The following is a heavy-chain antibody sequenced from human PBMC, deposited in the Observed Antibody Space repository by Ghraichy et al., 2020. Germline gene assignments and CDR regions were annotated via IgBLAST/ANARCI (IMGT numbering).Heavy chain of an antibody. CDR3: ARGYYYDSSGYLDY. J-gene: IGHJ4*02. D-gene: IGHD3-22*01. V-gene: IGHV4-61*01. CDR1: GGSVSSPRQY. CDR2: IYYSGNT. Sequence: SETLSLTCAVSGGSVSSPRQYWSWIRQSPGKGLEWLGYIYYSGNTNYNPSLKSRVAMSLDTSKNQFSLKLTSVTAADTALYYCARGYYYDSSGYLDYWGQGTLVTVSS.